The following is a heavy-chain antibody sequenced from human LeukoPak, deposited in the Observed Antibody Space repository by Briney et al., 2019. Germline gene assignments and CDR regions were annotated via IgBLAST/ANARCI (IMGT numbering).Heavy chain of an antibody. CDR2: IKQDGSEK. V-gene: IGHV3-7*01. CDR1: GFTFSSYW. J-gene: IGHJ4*02. Sequence: GGSLRLSCAASGFTFSSYWMSWVRQAPGKGLEWVANIKQDGSEKYYVDSVKGRFTISRDNAKNSLYLQMNSLRAEDTAVYYCARDVNYDILTGYPIGDYWGQGTLVTVSS. D-gene: IGHD3-9*01. CDR3: ARDVNYDILTGYPIGDY.